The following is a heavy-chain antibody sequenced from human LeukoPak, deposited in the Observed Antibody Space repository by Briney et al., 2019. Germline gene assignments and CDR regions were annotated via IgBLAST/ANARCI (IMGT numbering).Heavy chain of an antibody. CDR2: INHSGST. CDR3: ARDRPVLRFLEWSSLDV. J-gene: IGHJ6*04. CDR1: GGSFSGYY. Sequence: SETLSLTCAVYGGSFSGYYCSWIRQPPGKGLEWIGEINHSGSTNYNPSLKSRVTISVDTSKNQFSLKLSSVTAADTAVYYCARDRPVLRFLEWSSLDVWGKGTTVTVSS. V-gene: IGHV4-34*01. D-gene: IGHD3-3*01.